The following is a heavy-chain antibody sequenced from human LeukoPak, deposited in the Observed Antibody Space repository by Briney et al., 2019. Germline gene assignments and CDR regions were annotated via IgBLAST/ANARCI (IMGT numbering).Heavy chain of an antibody. Sequence: SETLSLTCTVPGGSISSSSYHWGWIRQPPGKGLEWIGSIYHSGNTYYNPSLKSRVTISVDTSKNQFSLKVNSMTAADTAVYYCARLISGSPADYWGQGTLVTVSS. D-gene: IGHD1-26*01. V-gene: IGHV4-39*01. CDR3: ARLISGSPADY. CDR1: GGSISSSSYH. CDR2: IYHSGNT. J-gene: IGHJ4*02.